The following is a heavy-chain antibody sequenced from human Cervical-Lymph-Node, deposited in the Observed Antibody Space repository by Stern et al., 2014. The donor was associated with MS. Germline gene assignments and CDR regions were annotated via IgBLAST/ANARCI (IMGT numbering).Heavy chain of an antibody. J-gene: IGHJ4*02. CDR3: ARDETAVTTSLAKPQPHFDY. CDR2: ISGSGVTI. V-gene: IGHV3-11*01. D-gene: IGHD4-17*01. Sequence: QVQLVQSGGGLVKPGGSLRLSCAASGFTFSDYYMNWVRQAPGKGLEWVSYISGSGVTIYYADSVKGRFTISRDNSKNSLFLQMNSLRAEDTAVYYCARDETAVTTSLAKPQPHFDYWGQGALVTVSS. CDR1: GFTFSDYY.